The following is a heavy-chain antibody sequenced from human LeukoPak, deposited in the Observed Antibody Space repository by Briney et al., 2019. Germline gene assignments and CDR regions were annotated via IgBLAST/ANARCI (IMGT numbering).Heavy chain of an antibody. CDR1: GFSFSTYA. CDR2: IRSKANSYAT. Sequence: GRSLRLSCAASGFSFSTYAMHWVRQASGKGLEWVGRIRSKANSYATAYAASVKGRFTISRDDSKNTAYLQMNSLKTEDTAVYYCTRPRGTTVNNWFDPWGQGTLVTVSS. D-gene: IGHD4-17*01. V-gene: IGHV3-73*01. CDR3: TRPRGTTVNNWFDP. J-gene: IGHJ5*02.